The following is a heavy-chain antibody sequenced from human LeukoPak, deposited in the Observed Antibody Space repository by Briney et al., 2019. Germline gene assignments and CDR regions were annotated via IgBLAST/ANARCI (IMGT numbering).Heavy chain of an antibody. CDR1: GFTFSNAW. J-gene: IGHJ4*02. CDR3: TTGTICLYYYGSGSHQGFDY. D-gene: IGHD3-10*01. V-gene: IGHV3-15*01. Sequence: KPGGSLRLSCAASGFTFSNAWMSWVRQAPGKGLEWVGRIKSKTDGGTTDYAAPVKGRFTISRDDSKNTLYLQMNSLKTEDTAVYYCTTGTICLYYYGSGSHQGFDYWGQGTLVTVSS. CDR2: IKSKTDGGTT.